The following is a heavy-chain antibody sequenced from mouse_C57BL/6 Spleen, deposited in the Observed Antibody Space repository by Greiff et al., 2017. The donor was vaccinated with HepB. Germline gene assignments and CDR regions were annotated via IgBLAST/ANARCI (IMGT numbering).Heavy chain of an antibody. CDR1: GYTFTSYW. J-gene: IGHJ3*01. Sequence: QVHVKQPGAELVKPGASVKLSCKASGYTFTSYWMHWVKQRPGQGLEWIGMIHPNSGSTNYNEKFKSKATLTVDKSSSTAYMQLSSLTSEDSAVYYCARSSTAAAWFAYWGQGTLVTVSA. CDR2: IHPNSGST. V-gene: IGHV1-64*01. D-gene: IGHD4-1*02. CDR3: ARSSTAAAWFAY.